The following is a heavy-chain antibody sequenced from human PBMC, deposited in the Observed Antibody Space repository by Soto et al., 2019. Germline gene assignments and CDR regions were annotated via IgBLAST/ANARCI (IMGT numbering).Heavy chain of an antibody. J-gene: IGHJ3*02. V-gene: IGHV4-59*08. D-gene: IGHD3-16*01. CDR3: ARSTWGYAFDI. CDR1: GGYINSDY. CDR2: IYYNGNT. Sequence: QVQLQESGPGLVKPSETLSLTCTVSGGYINSDYWTWIRQPPGKGLEWIGYIYYNGNTDYNPSLKSRVTILTDKSKSYFSLRLTSLTAADTAVYYCARSTWGYAFDIWGQGAVVTVSS.